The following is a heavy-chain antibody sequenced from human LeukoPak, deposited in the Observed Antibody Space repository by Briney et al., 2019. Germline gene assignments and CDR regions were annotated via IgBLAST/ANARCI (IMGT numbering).Heavy chain of an antibody. V-gene: IGHV3-23*01. J-gene: IGHJ4*02. CDR3: ARGPDSSGWRYDY. CDR1: GLTFSRHA. CDR2: ISGSGGST. D-gene: IGHD6-19*01. Sequence: GGSLRLSCAASGLTFSRHAMSWVRQAPGKGLEWVSAISGSGGSTYYADSVKGRFTISRDNSKNTLYLQMNSLRAEDTAVYYCARGPDSSGWRYDYWGQGTLVTVSS.